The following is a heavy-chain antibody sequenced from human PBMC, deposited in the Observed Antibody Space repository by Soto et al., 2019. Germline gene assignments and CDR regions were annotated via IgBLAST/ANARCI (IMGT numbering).Heavy chain of an antibody. J-gene: IGHJ4*02. CDR2: INPKSGGT. CDR1: GYTFTVYY. Sequence: GASVKVSCKASGYTFTVYYMHWVRQAPGQGLEWMGCINPKSGGTMYPQKLQGRVTMTWDTSISTAYIALTRLRSDATAADYCARHLAKGGGSEGFDYWRQGTLVTVCS. V-gene: IGHV1-2*02. CDR3: ARHLAKGGGSEGFDY. D-gene: IGHD1-26*01.